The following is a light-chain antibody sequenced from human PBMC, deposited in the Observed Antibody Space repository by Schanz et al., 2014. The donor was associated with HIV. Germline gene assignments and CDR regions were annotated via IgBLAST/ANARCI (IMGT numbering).Light chain of an antibody. V-gene: IGKV1-39*01. CDR1: QSISSY. CDR2: AAS. Sequence: DIQMTQSPSSLSASVGDRVTITCRASQSISSYLNWYQQKPGKAPKLLIYAASSLQSGVPSRFSGSGSGTDFSLTISRLEPEDFAVYYCQQYGSFLSFGGGTKVEIK. CDR3: QQYGSFLS. J-gene: IGKJ4*01.